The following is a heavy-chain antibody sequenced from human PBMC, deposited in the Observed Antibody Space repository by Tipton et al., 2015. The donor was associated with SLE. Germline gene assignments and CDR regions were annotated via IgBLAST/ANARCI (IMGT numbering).Heavy chain of an antibody. D-gene: IGHD3-22*01. Sequence: GLVKPSETLSLSCTVSGGSISSSSYYWGWIRQPPGKGLEWIGYIYYSGSTYYNPSLKSRVTISVDTSKNQFSLKLSSVTAADTAVYYCAREGYYDSSGYHDAFDIWGQGTMVTVSS. CDR2: IYYSGST. CDR3: AREGYYDSSGYHDAFDI. V-gene: IGHV4-31*03. CDR1: GGSISSSSYY. J-gene: IGHJ3*02.